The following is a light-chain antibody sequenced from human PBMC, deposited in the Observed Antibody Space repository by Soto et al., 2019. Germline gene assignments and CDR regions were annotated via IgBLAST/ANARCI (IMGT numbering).Light chain of an antibody. V-gene: IGKV3-20*01. Sequence: EIVLTQSPGTLSLSPGDRATLSCRASQSLSRSSLAWYQQKPGRAPRLLIYGASSRATGIPDRFSGSGSGTDFTLTISRLEPEDFAVYYGQQYGSSPRTFGQGTKVEIK. J-gene: IGKJ1*01. CDR2: GAS. CDR1: QSLSRSS. CDR3: QQYGSSPRT.